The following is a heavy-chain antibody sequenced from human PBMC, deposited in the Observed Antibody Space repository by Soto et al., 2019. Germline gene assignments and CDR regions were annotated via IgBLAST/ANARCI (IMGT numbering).Heavy chain of an antibody. D-gene: IGHD1-26*01. J-gene: IGHJ4*02. CDR3: AKSGPTNYFDQ. Sequence: EVQLLESGGDLVQPGGSLRLSCAASGFTVSLYAMNWVRQAPGKGLEWVSGISAGGRFTYYADSVKGRFTISRDDSKNTLYLQMNSLRAEDTAIFYCAKSGPTNYFDQWGQGTLVTVSS. CDR2: ISAGGRFT. V-gene: IGHV3-23*01. CDR1: GFTVSLYA.